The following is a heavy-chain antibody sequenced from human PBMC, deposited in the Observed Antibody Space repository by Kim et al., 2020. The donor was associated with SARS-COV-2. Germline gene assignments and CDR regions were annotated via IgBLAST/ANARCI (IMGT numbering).Heavy chain of an antibody. Sequence: GGSLRLSCAGSGFTFSGYTMHWVRQAPGKGLEWVAFISYDGGNKYYVDSVKGRFTISRDNSKNTLHLQMNSLRAEDTAVYYCATDGPRYGSGSYFDYWGQGTLVTVSS. CDR1: GFTFSGYT. D-gene: IGHD3-10*01. V-gene: IGHV3-30*04. CDR2: ISYDGGNK. CDR3: ATDGPRYGSGSYFDY. J-gene: IGHJ4*02.